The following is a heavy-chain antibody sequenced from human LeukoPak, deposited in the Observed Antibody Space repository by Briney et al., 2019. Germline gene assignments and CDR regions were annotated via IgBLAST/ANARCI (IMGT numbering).Heavy chain of an antibody. CDR3: ARDGTGGNYGSFDY. CDR1: GGSISSSSYY. J-gene: IGHJ4*02. D-gene: IGHD3-10*01. V-gene: IGHV4-39*07. Sequence: SETLSLTCTVSGGSISSSSYYWGWIRQPPGKGLEWIGSIYYSGSTYYNPSLKSRVTISVDTSKNQFSLKLSSVTAADTAVYFCARDGTGGNYGSFDYWGQGTLVTVSS. CDR2: IYYSGST.